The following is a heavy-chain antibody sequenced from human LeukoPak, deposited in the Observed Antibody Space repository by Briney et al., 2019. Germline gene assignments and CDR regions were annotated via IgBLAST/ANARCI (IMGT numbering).Heavy chain of an antibody. CDR1: GYTFTGYY. D-gene: IGHD1-7*01. Sequence: GASVEVSCKASGYTFTGYYMHWVRQAPGQGLEWMGWINPNSGGTNYAQKFQGRVTMTRDTSISTAYMELSRLRSDDTAVYYCARGRIVGTNANYYYGMNVWGQGTTVTVSS. V-gene: IGHV1-2*02. J-gene: IGHJ6*02. CDR3: ARGRIVGTNANYYYGMNV. CDR2: INPNSGGT.